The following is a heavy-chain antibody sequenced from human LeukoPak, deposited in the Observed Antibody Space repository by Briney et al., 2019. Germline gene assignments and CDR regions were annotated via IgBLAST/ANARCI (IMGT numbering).Heavy chain of an antibody. J-gene: IGHJ4*02. CDR2: ISSSGSTK. D-gene: IGHD3-10*01. CDR3: ARDGHAYGRGSPHY. V-gene: IGHV3-11*01. Sequence: MXWXXXAPGKGLEWVSYISSSGSTKYYADSVKGRFTISRDNAKNSYLQMNSLRAEDTAIYYCARDGHAYGRGSPHYWGQGTLVTVSS.